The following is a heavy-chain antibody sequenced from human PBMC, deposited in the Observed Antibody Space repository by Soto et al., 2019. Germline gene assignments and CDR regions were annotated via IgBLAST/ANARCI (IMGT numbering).Heavy chain of an antibody. V-gene: IGHV3-23*01. D-gene: IGHD1-26*01. CDR3: ASRGSGSYYDY. CDR1: GFTFSSYA. CDR2: ISGSGDST. Sequence: EVQLWESGGGLVQPGGSLRLSCAASGFTFSSYAMRWVRQAPVKGLEWVSAISGSGDSTYYADSVKGRFTISRDNSKNTLYRQMNSLRAEDTAVYYCASRGSGSYYDYWGQGTLVTVSS. J-gene: IGHJ4*02.